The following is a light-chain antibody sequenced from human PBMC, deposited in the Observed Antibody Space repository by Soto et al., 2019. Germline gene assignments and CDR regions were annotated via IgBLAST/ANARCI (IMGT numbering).Light chain of an antibody. CDR1: SSDVGDYNY. CDR2: EVN. Sequence: QSVLTQPPSASGSPGQSVTISCTGTSSDVGDYNYVSWYQQHPGKAPKLIIYEVNKRPSGVPGRFSGSKSGNTASLTVSGLQAEDEADYYCSSYAGSNTFLFGGGTKVTLL. CDR3: SSYAGSNTFL. V-gene: IGLV2-8*01. J-gene: IGLJ3*02.